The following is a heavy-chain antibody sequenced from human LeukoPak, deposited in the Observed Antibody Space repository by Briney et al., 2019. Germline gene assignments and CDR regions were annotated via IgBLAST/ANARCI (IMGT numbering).Heavy chain of an antibody. J-gene: IGHJ6*02. V-gene: IGHV4-59*08. CDR1: GGSISSYY. D-gene: IGHD5-18*01. CDR2: IYYSGST. CDR3: ARYSYGQWYYYYGMDV. Sequence: SETLSLTCTVSGGSISSYYWSWIRQPPGKGLEWIGYIYYSGSTNYNPSLKSRVTTSVDTSKNQFSLKLSSVTAADTAVYYCARYSYGQWYYYYGMDVWGQGTTVTVSS.